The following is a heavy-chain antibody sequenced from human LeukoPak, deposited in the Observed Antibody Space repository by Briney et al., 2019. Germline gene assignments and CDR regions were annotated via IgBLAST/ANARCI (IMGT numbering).Heavy chain of an antibody. CDR2: INHSGST. J-gene: IGHJ4*02. Sequence: XXRXXPXXGLEWIGEINHSGSTNYNPSLKSRVTISVDTSKNQFSLKLSSVTAADTAVYYCARGPIWDYWGQGTLVTVSS. V-gene: IGHV4-34*01. CDR3: ARGPIWDY. D-gene: IGHD2-21*01.